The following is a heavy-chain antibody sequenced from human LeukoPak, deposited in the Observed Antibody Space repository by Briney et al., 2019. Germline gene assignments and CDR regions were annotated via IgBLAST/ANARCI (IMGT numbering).Heavy chain of an antibody. CDR2: ISGSGGST. J-gene: IGHJ6*03. V-gene: IGHV3-23*01. CDR3: AKDRVYYYGSGSYYPPSYYMDV. D-gene: IGHD3-10*01. CDR1: GFTFSSYA. Sequence: GGSLRLSCVASGFTFSSYAMSWVRQAPGKGLEWVSAISGSGGSTYYADSVKGRFTISRDNSKNTLYLQMNSLRAEDTAVYYCAKDRVYYYGSGSYYPPSYYMDVWGKETTVTVFS.